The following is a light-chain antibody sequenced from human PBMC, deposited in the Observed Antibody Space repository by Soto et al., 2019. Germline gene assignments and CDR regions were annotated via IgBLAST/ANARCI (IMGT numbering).Light chain of an antibody. Sequence: ILLTQSPGTLSLSPGERDTLSCRASQSVSSSYLAWYQQRPGQAPRLLIYGASSRATGIPDRFSGSGSGTDFTLTISRLEPEDLAVYYCQQYGSSPPWTFGQGTKGDIK. CDR3: QQYGSSPPWT. V-gene: IGKV3-20*01. CDR2: GAS. CDR1: QSVSSSY. J-gene: IGKJ1*01.